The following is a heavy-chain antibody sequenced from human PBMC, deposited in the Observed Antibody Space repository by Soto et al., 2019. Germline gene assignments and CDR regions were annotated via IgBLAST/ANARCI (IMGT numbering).Heavy chain of an antibody. CDR3: AGGEASNPVAGHWFDP. V-gene: IGHV4-61*03. CDR1: GDSVSSGDNY. CDR2: VYYSSII. Sequence: SETLSLTCTVSGDSVSSGDNYWTWIRQPPGKGPEWIANVYYSSIINYNPSLKSRVTISVDTSKNLLSLKVISVTTADTAVYYCAGGEASNPVAGHWFDPLVHGTMVTVSS. D-gene: IGHD6-19*01. J-gene: IGHJ5*02.